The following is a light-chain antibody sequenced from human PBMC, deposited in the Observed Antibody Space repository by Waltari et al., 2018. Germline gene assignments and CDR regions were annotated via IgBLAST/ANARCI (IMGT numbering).Light chain of an antibody. J-gene: IGKJ5*01. CDR2: PAS. CDR1: QGINTS. CDR3: QQVNNYPAT. Sequence: DIQLTQSPSFLSASVGDTVTITCRASQGINTSLAWYQQEPGKAPKPLIYPASTLQSGVPSRFSGSGSGAEFTLTISSLQPEDFVIYYCQQVNNYPATFGQGTRLEIK. V-gene: IGKV1-9*01.